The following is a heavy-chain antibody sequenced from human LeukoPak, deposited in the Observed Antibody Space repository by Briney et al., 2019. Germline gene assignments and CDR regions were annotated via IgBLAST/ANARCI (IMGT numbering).Heavy chain of an antibody. CDR3: ARGQGYCSSTSCPYIYFDY. V-gene: IGHV3-33*01. CDR1: GFTFSSYG. J-gene: IGHJ4*02. Sequence: GGSLRLSCAASGFTFSSYGMHWFRQAPGKGLEWVAVIWYDGGNKYYADSVKGRFTISRDNSKNTLYLQMNSLRAEDTAVYYCARGQGYCSSTSCPYIYFDYWGQGTLVTVSS. CDR2: IWYDGGNK. D-gene: IGHD2-2*01.